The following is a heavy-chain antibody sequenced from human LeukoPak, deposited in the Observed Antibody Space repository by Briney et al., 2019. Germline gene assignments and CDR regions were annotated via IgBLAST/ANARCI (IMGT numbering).Heavy chain of an antibody. CDR3: ARVGDCSSTSCLSWFDY. J-gene: IGHJ4*02. CDR2: INHSGST. V-gene: IGHV4-34*01. D-gene: IGHD2-2*01. CDR1: GVSFSGYY. Sequence: PSETLSLTCAVYGVSFSGYYWSWIRQPPGKGLEWIGEINHSGSTNYNPSLKSRVTISVDTSKNQFSLKLSSVTAADTAVYYCARVGDCSSTSCLSWFDYWGQGTLVTVSS.